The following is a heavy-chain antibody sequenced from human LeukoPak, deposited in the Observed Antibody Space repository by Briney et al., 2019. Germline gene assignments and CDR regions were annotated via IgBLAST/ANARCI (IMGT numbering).Heavy chain of an antibody. V-gene: IGHV4-59*01. CDR2: IYYSGST. CDR3: ASLADSRSYSHWFDP. J-gene: IGHJ5*02. D-gene: IGHD1-26*01. Sequence: SETLSLTCTVSGGSISNKYWSWIRQPPGKGLEWIGYIYYSGSTNYNPSLKSRVTILVDTSKNQFSLKLSSVTAADTAVYYCASLADSRSYSHWFDPWGQGTLVTVSS. CDR1: GGSISNKY.